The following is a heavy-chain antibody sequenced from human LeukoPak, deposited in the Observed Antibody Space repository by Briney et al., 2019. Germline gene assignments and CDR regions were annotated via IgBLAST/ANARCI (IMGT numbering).Heavy chain of an antibody. CDR1: GYTFTTYD. D-gene: IGHD6-13*01. CDR3: ARIAAPGNRRLNF. V-gene: IGHV1-8*01. J-gene: IGHJ4*02. Sequence: VASVKVSCKASGYTFTTYDINWVRQAAGQGLEWMGWMSPNSGNTGNAQKFQGRVTMTRNTSISTACMELTSLTSEDTAVYFCARIAAPGNRRLNFWGQGTLVTVSS. CDR2: MSPNSGNT.